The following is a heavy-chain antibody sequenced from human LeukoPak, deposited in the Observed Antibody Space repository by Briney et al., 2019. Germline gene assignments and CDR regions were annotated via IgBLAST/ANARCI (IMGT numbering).Heavy chain of an antibody. D-gene: IGHD3-3*01. CDR2: IKEDGSEK. V-gene: IGHV3-7*01. J-gene: IGHJ4*02. CDR3: ASGHYDGVGY. Sequence: GGSLRLSCAASGFTFSSYWMSWVRQAARKGREWGANIKEDGSEKYYVDSVKGRFTISRDNAKTSLYLQMNSLRAQDTAVYYCASGHYDGVGYWGQGPLVTAPS. CDR1: GFTFSSYW.